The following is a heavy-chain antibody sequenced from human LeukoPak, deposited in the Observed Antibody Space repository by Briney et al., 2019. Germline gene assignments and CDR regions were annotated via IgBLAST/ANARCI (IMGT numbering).Heavy chain of an antibody. CDR2: INHSGST. V-gene: IGHV4-34*01. CDR3: ARDLSRSTIYGVVGGRTYTSNWFDP. Sequence: SETLSLTCAVYGGSFSGYYWSWLRQPPGKGLEWIGEINHSGSTNYNPSLKSRVTISVDTSKNQFSLKLSSVTAADTAVYYCARDLSRSTIYGVVGGRTYTSNWFDPWGQGTLVTVSS. CDR1: GGSFSGYY. D-gene: IGHD3-3*01. J-gene: IGHJ5*02.